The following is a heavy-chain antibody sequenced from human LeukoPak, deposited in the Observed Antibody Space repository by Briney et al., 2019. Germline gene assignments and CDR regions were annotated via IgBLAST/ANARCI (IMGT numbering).Heavy chain of an antibody. J-gene: IGHJ4*02. Sequence: PSETLSLTCAVYGGSFSGYYWSWIRQPAGKGLEWIGRMYPTGSTNYNPSLKSRVTMSVDTSTNQFSLKLSSVTAADTAVYYCARTIGGSYYFDYWGQGTLVTVSS. CDR3: ARTIGGSYYFDY. CDR2: MYPTGST. D-gene: IGHD1-26*01. CDR1: GGSFSGYY. V-gene: IGHV4-59*10.